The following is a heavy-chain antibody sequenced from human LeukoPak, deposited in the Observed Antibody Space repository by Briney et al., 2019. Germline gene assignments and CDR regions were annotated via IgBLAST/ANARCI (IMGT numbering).Heavy chain of an antibody. V-gene: IGHV3-48*03. J-gene: IGHJ3*02. D-gene: IGHD6-25*01. CDR1: GFTFSSYE. CDR3: ARRSAAKDAFDI. CDR2: ISSSGSTI. Sequence: PGGSLRLSCAASGFTFSSYEMNWVRQAPGKGLEWVSYISSSGSTIYYADPVKGRFTISRDNAKNTLYLQMNSLRAEDTAVYYCARRSAAKDAFDIWGQGTMVTVSS.